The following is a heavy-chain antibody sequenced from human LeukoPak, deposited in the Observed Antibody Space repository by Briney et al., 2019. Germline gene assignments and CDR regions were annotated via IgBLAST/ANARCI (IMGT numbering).Heavy chain of an antibody. D-gene: IGHD4-11*01. V-gene: IGHV3-7*01. CDR3: ARGETTVTPGWFDP. CDR1: GFTFSSYW. J-gene: IGHJ5*02. Sequence: GGSLRLSCAAFGFTFSSYWMSWVRQAPGKGLDWVANIKQDGSEMYYVDSVKGRFTISRDNAKNSLYLQMNSLRVEDTAVYYCARGETTVTPGWFDPWGQGTLVTVSS. CDR2: IKQDGSEM.